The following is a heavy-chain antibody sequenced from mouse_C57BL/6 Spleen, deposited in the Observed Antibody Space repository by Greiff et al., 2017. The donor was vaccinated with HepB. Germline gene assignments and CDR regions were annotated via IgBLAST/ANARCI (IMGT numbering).Heavy chain of an antibody. J-gene: IGHJ4*01. Sequence: QVQLQQSGAELVKPGASVKISCKASGYAFSSYWMNWVKQRPGKGLEWIGQIYPGDGDTNYNGKFKGKATLTADKSSSTAYMQLSSLTSEDSAVYFCARHGYYPLYYAMDYWGQGTSVTVSS. V-gene: IGHV1-80*01. CDR2: IYPGDGDT. CDR3: ARHGYYPLYYAMDY. D-gene: IGHD2-3*01. CDR1: GYAFSSYW.